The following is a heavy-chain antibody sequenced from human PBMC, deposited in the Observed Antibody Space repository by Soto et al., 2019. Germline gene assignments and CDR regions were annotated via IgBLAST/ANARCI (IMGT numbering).Heavy chain of an antibody. CDR3: ARGYGRNFDY. CDR1: GGSISRSNW. V-gene: IGHV4-4*02. Sequence: PSETLSLTCAVSGGSISRSNWWSWVRQPPGKGLEWIGEIYHSGSTNYNPSLKSRVTISVDTSKNQFSLKLSSVTAADTAVYYCARGYGRNFDYWGQGTLVTVSS. D-gene: IGHD5-18*01. CDR2: IYHSGST. J-gene: IGHJ4*02.